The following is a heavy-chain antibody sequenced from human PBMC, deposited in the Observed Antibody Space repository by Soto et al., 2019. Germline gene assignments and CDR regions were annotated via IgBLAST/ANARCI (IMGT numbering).Heavy chain of an antibody. CDR3: ARGNIKGPWWPDY. CDR2: IYHSGST. Sequence: SETLSLTCAVSGGSISSGGYSWSWIRQPPGKGLEWIGYIYHSGSTYYNPSLKSRVTISVDRSKNQFSLKLSSVTAADTAVYYCARGNIKGPWWPDYWGQGTLVTVSS. J-gene: IGHJ4*02. CDR1: GGSISSGGYS. V-gene: IGHV4-30-2*01. D-gene: IGHD2-15*01.